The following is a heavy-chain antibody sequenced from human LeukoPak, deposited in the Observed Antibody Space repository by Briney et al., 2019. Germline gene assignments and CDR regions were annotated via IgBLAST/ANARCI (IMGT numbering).Heavy chain of an antibody. CDR2: IYSGGVT. V-gene: IGHV3-53*01. D-gene: IGHD6-19*01. CDR1: GFTVSSNY. Sequence: SGGSLRLSCAASGFTVSSNYMSWVRQAPGKGLEWVSLIYSGGVTYYADSVKGRFIISRDNSKNTLFLQMNSLRAEVTAVYYCARAPSGWSDYWYFDLWGRGTLVTVSS. J-gene: IGHJ2*01. CDR3: ARAPSGWSDYWYFDL.